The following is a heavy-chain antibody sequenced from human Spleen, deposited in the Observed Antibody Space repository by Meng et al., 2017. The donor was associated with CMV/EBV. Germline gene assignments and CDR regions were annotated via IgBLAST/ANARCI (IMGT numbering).Heavy chain of an antibody. CDR3: ARNYGVNDY. CDR1: GGSISSSSYY. J-gene: IGHJ4*02. D-gene: IGHD4-17*01. CDR2: IYYSGST. Sequence: GSLRLSCTVSGGSISSSSYYWGWIRQPPGKGLEWIGSIYYSGSTYYNPSLKSRVTISVDTSKNQFSLKLSSVTAADTAVYYCARNYGVNDYWGQGTLVTVSS. V-gene: IGHV4-39*07.